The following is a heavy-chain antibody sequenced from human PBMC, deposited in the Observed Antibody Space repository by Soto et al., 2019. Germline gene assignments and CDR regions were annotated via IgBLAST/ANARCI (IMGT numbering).Heavy chain of an antibody. CDR1: GFTFSSYA. CDR2: ISYDGSNK. CDR3: ARDKTGTSDSALYYFDY. Sequence: QVQLVESGGGVVQPGRSLRLSCAASGFTFSSYAMQWVRQAPGKGLEWVAVISYDGSNKYYADSVKGRFTISRDNSKNTLYLQMNSLRAEDTAVYYCARDKTGTSDSALYYFDYWGQGTLVTVSS. J-gene: IGHJ4*02. D-gene: IGHD1-7*01. V-gene: IGHV3-30-3*01.